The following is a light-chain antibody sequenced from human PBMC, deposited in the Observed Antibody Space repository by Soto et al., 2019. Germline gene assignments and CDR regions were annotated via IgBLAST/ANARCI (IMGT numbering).Light chain of an antibody. Sequence: IQMTNCPATLSASVGDRVTIPCRASQHLXKRVAWYEEKPGKAPNVLFDXAATLESVVPSRFNGSACGTEFSITISSLQADDVATYCCQQYNINWTFGQGTKVDI. CDR3: QQYNINWT. CDR1: QHLXKR. CDR2: XAA. J-gene: IGKJ1*01. V-gene: IGKV1-5*01.